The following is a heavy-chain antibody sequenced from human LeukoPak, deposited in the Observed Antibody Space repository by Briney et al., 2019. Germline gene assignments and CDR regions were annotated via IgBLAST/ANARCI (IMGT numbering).Heavy chain of an antibody. CDR3: ARENQYCSSTSCYYGMDV. V-gene: IGHV3-33*01. D-gene: IGHD2-2*01. J-gene: IGHJ6*02. CDR2: IWYDGGNK. Sequence: GGSLRLSCAASGFTFSSYGMHWVRQAPGKGLEWVAVIWYDGGNKYYADSVKGRFTISRDNSKNTLYLQMNSLRAEDTAVYYCARENQYCSSTSCYYGMDVWGQGTTVTVSS. CDR1: GFTFSSYG.